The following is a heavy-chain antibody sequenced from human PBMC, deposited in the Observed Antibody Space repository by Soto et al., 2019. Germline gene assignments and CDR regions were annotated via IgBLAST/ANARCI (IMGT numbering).Heavy chain of an antibody. Sequence: SETLSLTCAVSGGSFTSNNWWTWVRQPPGQGLEWIGEISRTGSTNYNPSLKSRVTISLDKSENQFSLKVTSLTAADTAVYYCASRDTGTSVDYWGQGTLVTVSS. J-gene: IGHJ4*02. D-gene: IGHD1-7*01. V-gene: IGHV4-4*02. CDR2: ISRTGST. CDR1: GGSFTSNNW. CDR3: ASRDTGTSVDY.